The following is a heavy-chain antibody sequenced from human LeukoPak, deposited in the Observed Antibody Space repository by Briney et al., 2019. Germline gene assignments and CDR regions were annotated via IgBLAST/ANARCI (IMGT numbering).Heavy chain of an antibody. D-gene: IGHD3-22*01. CDR2: MNPNSGNT. Sequence: ASVKVSCKASGYTFTSYDINWVRQATGQGLEWMGWMNPNSGNTGYAQKFQGRVTITRNTSISTAYMELSSLRSEDTAVYYCARVDSSGYYPDYWGQGTLVTVSS. J-gene: IGHJ4*02. CDR1: GYTFTSYD. V-gene: IGHV1-8*03. CDR3: ARVDSSGYYPDY.